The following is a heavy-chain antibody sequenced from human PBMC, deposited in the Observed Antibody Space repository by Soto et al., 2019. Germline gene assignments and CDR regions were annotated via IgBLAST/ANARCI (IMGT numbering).Heavy chain of an antibody. CDR2: INPNSGGT. V-gene: IGHV1-2*04. D-gene: IGHD5-18*01. J-gene: IGHJ4*02. Sequence: GASVKVSCKASGYTFTGYYMHWVRQAPGQGLEWMGWINPNSGGTNYAQKFQGWVTMTRDTSISTAYMELSRLRSDDTAVYYCATSRGYSTNYALDYRGQGTLVTVSS. CDR3: ATSRGYSTNYALDY. CDR1: GYTFTGYY.